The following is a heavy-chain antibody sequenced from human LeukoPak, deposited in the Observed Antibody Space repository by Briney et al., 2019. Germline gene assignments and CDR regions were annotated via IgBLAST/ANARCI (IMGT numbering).Heavy chain of an antibody. CDR1: GFTFSNYG. D-gene: IGHD3-16*01. V-gene: IGHV3-33*01. J-gene: IGHJ4*02. CDR3: ARIEGTLGSPFDY. CDR2: IWYDGSNE. Sequence: GGSLRLSCAASGFTFSNYGMHWVRQAPGKGLEWVAVIWYDGSNEYYADSVKGRFTISRDNSKNTLYLQMNSLRAEDTAVYYCARIEGTLGSPFDYWGQGTLVTVSS.